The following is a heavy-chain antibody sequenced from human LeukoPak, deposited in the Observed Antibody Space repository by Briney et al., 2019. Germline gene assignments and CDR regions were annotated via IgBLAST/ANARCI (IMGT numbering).Heavy chain of an antibody. CDR1: GYSISSGYY. D-gene: IGHD1-20*01. V-gene: IGHV4-38-2*02. Sequence: SETLSLTCTVSGYSISSGYYWGRIRQPPGKGLEWIGSMFHSGSTYYNPSLKSRVTMSVDTSMNQFSLKLSSVTAADTAVYYCARVRYNWNRDFDYWGQGTLVTVSS. CDR2: MFHSGST. CDR3: ARVRYNWNRDFDY. J-gene: IGHJ4*02.